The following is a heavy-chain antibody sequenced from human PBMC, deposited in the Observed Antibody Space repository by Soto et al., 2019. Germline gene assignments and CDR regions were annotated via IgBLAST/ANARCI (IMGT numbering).Heavy chain of an antibody. V-gene: IGHV4-31*03. CDR2: IYYSGST. D-gene: IGHD1-7*01. J-gene: IGHJ3*02. CDR3: ARTITGTTSAFDI. CDR1: GGSISSGGYY. Sequence: PSETLSLTCTVSGGSISSGGYYWSWIRQHPGKGLEWIGYIYYSGSTYYNPSLKSRVTISVDTSKNQFSLKLSSVTAADTAVYYCARTITGTTSAFDIWGQGTMVTVSS.